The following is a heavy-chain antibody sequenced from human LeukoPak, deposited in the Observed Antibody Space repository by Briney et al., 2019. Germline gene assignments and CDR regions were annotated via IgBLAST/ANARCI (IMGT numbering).Heavy chain of an antibody. CDR2: IHHSGGT. J-gene: IGHJ3*02. D-gene: IGHD1-7*01. V-gene: IGHV4-4*02. CDR1: NASINSHNW. CDR3: AREAPYNWNYIGVSFDI. Sequence: SETLSLTCAVSNASINSHNWWNWVRQSPGKGLEWIREIHHSGGTNYNPSLKSRVTISVDESRNHFSLKLSSVTAADTAVYYCAREAPYNWNYIGVSFDIWGQGTMVTVSS.